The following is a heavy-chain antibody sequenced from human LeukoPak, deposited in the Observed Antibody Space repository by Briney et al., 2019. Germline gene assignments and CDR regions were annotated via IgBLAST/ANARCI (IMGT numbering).Heavy chain of an antibody. V-gene: IGHV3-23*05. Sequence: GGSLRLSCVCSGFSCRIYVMTWVRQAPGKGLEWVSTINNGGSSTWYADSVKGRFTMSRDNSKTTVSLQMESLRAEDTAVYYCARRGAEQGNGLDVWGQGTTVGVSS. J-gene: IGHJ6*02. CDR2: INNGGSST. CDR1: GFSCRIYV. D-gene: IGHD1-26*01. CDR3: ARRGAEQGNGLDV.